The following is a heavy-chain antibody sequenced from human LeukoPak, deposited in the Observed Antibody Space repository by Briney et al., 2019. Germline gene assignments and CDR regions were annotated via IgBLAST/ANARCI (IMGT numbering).Heavy chain of an antibody. J-gene: IGHJ4*02. V-gene: IGHV3-74*01. CDR3: ARSSDTAMAPYYFDY. Sequence: GGSLRLSCAASGFTFSSYWMHWVRQAPGKGLVWVSHINSDGSSTSYADSVKGRFTIPRDNSKNTLYLKMNSLRAEDTAVYYGARSSDTAMAPYYFDYWGQGTLVSVSS. CDR1: GFTFSSYW. D-gene: IGHD5-18*01. CDR2: INSDGSST.